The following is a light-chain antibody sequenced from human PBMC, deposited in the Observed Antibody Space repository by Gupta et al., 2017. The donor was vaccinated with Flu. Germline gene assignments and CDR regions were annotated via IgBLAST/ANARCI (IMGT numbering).Light chain of an antibody. CDR1: QSLLHSNGYSY. CDR2: LGS. Sequence: DIVMTQSPLSLPVTPGEPASISCRSSQSLLHSNGYSYLDWYLQKPGQSPQILIYLGSNRSSGVPDRFSGSGSGTEFTLKISSVEDEDVGVYYCMQALQTPPYTFGQGTKLEIK. V-gene: IGKV2-28*01. CDR3: MQALQTPPYT. J-gene: IGKJ2*01.